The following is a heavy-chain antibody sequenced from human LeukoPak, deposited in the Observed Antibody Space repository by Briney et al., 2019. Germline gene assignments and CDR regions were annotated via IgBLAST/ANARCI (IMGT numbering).Heavy chain of an antibody. J-gene: IGHJ6*02. V-gene: IGHV1-2*02. CDR2: INPNSGGT. CDR1: GYTFTGYY. Sequence: ASVKVSCKASGYTFTGYYMHWVRQAPGQGLEWMGWINPNSGGTNYAQKFQGRVTMTRDTSISTAYMELSRLRSDDTAVYYCARVRMTIVPGAYYYYGMDVWGQGTTATVSS. CDR3: ARVRMTIVPGAYYYYGMDV. D-gene: IGHD6-6*01.